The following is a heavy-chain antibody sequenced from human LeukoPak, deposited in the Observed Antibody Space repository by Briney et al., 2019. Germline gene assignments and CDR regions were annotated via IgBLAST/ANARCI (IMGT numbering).Heavy chain of an antibody. D-gene: IGHD2-2*02. CDR3: AKDLVPAAIPGLSAFDI. Sequence: PGGSLRLSCAASGFTFSSYGMHWVRQAPGKGLEWVAFIRYDGSNKYYADSVKGRFTISRDNSKNTLYLQMNSLRAEDTAVYYCAKDLVPAAIPGLSAFDIWGQGTMVTVSS. V-gene: IGHV3-30*02. CDR2: IRYDGSNK. J-gene: IGHJ3*02. CDR1: GFTFSSYG.